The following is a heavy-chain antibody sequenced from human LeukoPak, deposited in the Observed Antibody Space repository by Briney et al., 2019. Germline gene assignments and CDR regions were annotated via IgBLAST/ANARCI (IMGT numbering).Heavy chain of an antibody. CDR3: ASRYESSAYYYVPTEFFQH. D-gene: IGHD3-22*01. CDR1: GGSIGSGSYY. Sequence: SETLSLTCTVSGGSIGSGSYYWGWIRQPPGKGLERIGGLYYSGTTHYNPSLKSRVTVSADTSKNQFSLKLSSVTAADTAVYYCASRYESSAYYYVPTEFFQHWGQGTLVTVSS. CDR2: LYYSGTT. J-gene: IGHJ1*01. V-gene: IGHV4-39*01.